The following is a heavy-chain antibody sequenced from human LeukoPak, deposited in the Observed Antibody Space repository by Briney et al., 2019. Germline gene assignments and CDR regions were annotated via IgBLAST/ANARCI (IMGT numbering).Heavy chain of an antibody. D-gene: IGHD3-10*01. V-gene: IGHV1-2*06. CDR2: INPNSGGT. CDR1: GYRFTGYN. J-gene: IGHJ6*03. Sequence: ASPKLAYPASGYRFTGYNMHWVRQATGQGLEWMGRINPNSGGTNYAQKFQGRVTMTSETSISTAYMELSRLRSDDTAVYYCARASQFDMDVWGKGTTVTVSS. CDR3: ARASQFDMDV.